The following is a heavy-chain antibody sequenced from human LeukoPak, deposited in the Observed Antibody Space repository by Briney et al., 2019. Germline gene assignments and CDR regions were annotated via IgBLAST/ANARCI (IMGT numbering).Heavy chain of an antibody. J-gene: IGHJ4*02. D-gene: IGHD6-19*01. CDR3: ARPYSSGWYAGYYFDY. CDR2: IWYDGSNK. V-gene: IGHV3-33*01. CDR1: GFTFSSYG. Sequence: GGSLRLSCAASGFTFSSYGMHWVRQAPGKGLEWVAVIWYDGSNKYYADSVKGRFTISRDNSKNTLYLQMNSLRAEDTAVYYCARPYSSGWYAGYYFDYWGLGTLVTVSS.